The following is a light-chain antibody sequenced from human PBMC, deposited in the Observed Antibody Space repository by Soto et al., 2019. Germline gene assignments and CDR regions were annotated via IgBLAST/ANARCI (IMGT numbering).Light chain of an antibody. CDR3: CSHAGPTTWV. J-gene: IGLJ3*02. CDR1: SSDVGGSDR. Sequence: QSALTQPASVSGSPGQSIAISCTGTSSDVGGSDRVSWYQQLPGKPPKLLIYSDTRRPSGVSDRFSGSKSGNTASLTISGLRTDDEADYFCCSHAGPTTWVFGGGTKLTVL. V-gene: IGLV2-23*01. CDR2: SDT.